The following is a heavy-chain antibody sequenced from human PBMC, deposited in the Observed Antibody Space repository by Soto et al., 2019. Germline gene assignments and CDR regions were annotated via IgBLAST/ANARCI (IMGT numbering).Heavy chain of an antibody. CDR3: AKNGPAYADAFDS. D-gene: IGHD2-8*01. CDR1: GFIFASYA. Sequence: EVQLSQSGGGWVQPGGSLRLSCSASGFIFASYAMSWVRQAPGKGLEWVSVISGSAGTTDYAGSVTGRFTISRDNSKNTLYLHMNSLKGEDTAVYYCAKNGPAYADAFDSWAKGQWSPSLQ. J-gene: IGHJ3*01. V-gene: IGHV3-23*01. CDR2: ISGSAGTT.